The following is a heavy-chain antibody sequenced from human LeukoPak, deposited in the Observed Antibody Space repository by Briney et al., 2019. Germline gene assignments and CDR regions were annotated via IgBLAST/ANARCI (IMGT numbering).Heavy chain of an antibody. CDR2: ISYDGSNK. D-gene: IGHD3-9*01. CDR3: ARVVTYYDILTGYYKPHSMDV. V-gene: IGHV3-30*04. J-gene: IGHJ6*04. CDR1: GFTFSSYA. Sequence: GRSLRLSCAASGFTFSSYAMHWVRQAPGKGLEWVAVISYDGSNKYYADSVKGRFTISRDNSKNTLYLQMNSLRAEDTAVYYCARVVTYYDILTGYYKPHSMDVWGKGTTVTVSS.